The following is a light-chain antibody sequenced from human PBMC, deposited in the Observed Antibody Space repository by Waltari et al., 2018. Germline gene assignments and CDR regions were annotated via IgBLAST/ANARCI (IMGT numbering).Light chain of an antibody. J-gene: IGLJ1*01. V-gene: IGLV1-44*01. CDR2: SNN. CDR3: AAWDDSLNGYV. Sequence: QSVLTQPPSASGTPGQRVTISCSGSSPNIGNNLVNWFQHLPGTAPKLPLFSNNQRPSGVPARFSGSKPGNSASLAISGLQSEDEAEYYCAAWDDSLNGYVFGTGTKVTVL. CDR1: SPNIGNNL.